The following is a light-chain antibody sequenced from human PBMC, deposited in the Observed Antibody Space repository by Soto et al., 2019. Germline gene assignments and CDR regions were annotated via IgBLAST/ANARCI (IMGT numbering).Light chain of an antibody. CDR2: DAS. J-gene: IGKJ1*01. CDR1: QSISSW. Sequence: DIQMTQSPSTLSASVGDRVTITCRASQSISSWLAWYQQKPGKAPKLLIYDASSLESGVPSRFSGSESGTEFALTISILQPDDFATYDCQQYNSYSPTFGQGTKVEIK. V-gene: IGKV1-5*01. CDR3: QQYNSYSPT.